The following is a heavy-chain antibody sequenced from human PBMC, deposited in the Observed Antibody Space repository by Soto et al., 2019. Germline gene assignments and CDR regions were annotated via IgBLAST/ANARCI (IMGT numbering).Heavy chain of an antibody. CDR2: INPSGGST. V-gene: IGHV1-46*03. CDR3: AREGGVVVAATHWWFDP. J-gene: IGHJ5*02. CDR1: GYTFTSYY. Sequence: GASVKVSCKASGYTFTSYYMHWVRQAPGQGLEWMGIINPSGGSTSYAQKFQGRVTMTRDTSTSTVYMELSSLRSEDTAVYYCAREGGVVVAATHWWFDPWGQGTLVTVSS. D-gene: IGHD2-15*01.